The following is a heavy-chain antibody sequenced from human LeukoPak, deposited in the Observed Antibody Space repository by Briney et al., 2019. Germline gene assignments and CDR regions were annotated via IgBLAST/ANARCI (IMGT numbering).Heavy chain of an antibody. Sequence: RGSLRLSCAASGFTFSSSWMHWVRQAPGKGLVWVSRINSDGRSTNYADSVKGRFTISRDNAKNTLYLQMNSLRAEDTAVYYCAVNGVAAYYFDYWGQGTRVTVSS. CDR2: INSDGRST. CDR3: AVNGVAAYYFDY. J-gene: IGHJ4*02. D-gene: IGHD2-15*01. V-gene: IGHV3-74*01. CDR1: GFTFSSSW.